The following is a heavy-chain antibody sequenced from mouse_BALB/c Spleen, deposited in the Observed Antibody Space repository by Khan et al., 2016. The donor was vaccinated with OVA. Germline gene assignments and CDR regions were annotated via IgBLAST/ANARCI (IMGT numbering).Heavy chain of an antibody. CDR3: TRDRIDY. Sequence: QVQLKESGAELAKPGASVKMSCKASGYTFTTYWMHWVKQRPGQGLEWIGYINPTSGYTDYNEKVKDRATLSADKSSSTVYMQLSSLTSEDSAVYYCTRDRIDYWGQGTTLTVSS. CDR2: INPTSGYT. J-gene: IGHJ2*01. CDR1: GYTFTTYW. V-gene: IGHV1-7*01.